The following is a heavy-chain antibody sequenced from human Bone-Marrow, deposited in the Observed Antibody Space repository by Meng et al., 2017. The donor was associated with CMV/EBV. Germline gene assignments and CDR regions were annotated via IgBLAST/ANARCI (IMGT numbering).Heavy chain of an antibody. D-gene: IGHD2-15*01. J-gene: IGHJ4*02. CDR1: GYTFTGYY. CDR2: INPNSGGT. V-gene: IGHV1-2*04. CDR3: TRNGFPEGGYYFDY. Sequence: QVQLVQSGAEVKKPGASVKVSCKASGYTFTGYYMHWVRQAPGQGLEWMGWINPNSGGTNYAQKFQGWVTMTRDTSISTAYMELSRLRSDDTAMYYCTRNGFPEGGYYFDYWGQGTLVTVSS.